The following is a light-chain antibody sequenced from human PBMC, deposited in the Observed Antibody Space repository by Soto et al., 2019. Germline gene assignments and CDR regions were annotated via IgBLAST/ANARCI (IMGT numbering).Light chain of an antibody. V-gene: IGKV1-39*01. Sequence: DIQMNQSPSSLSASVGDRVTITCRASQSIKTYLNWYQQKLGKAPNLLIFAASILQRNIPSTFSVNVSGISVTLTINSLQVEDFATYYCHQSWSSPRTFGQGINVEIK. J-gene: IGKJ1*01. CDR1: QSIKTY. CDR3: HQSWSSPRT. CDR2: AAS.